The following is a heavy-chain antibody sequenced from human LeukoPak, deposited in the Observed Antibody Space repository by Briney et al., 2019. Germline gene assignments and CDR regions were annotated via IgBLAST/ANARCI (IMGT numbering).Heavy chain of an antibody. V-gene: IGHV4-39*01. J-gene: IGHJ3*02. D-gene: IGHD5-12*01. CDR1: GGSISSSGYY. CDR2: FYYTGST. Sequence: SETLSLTCIVSGGSISSSGYYWDWIRQPPGKGLEWIGNFYYTGSTYYNPSLKSRITISVDTSKNQFSLKLRSVTAADTAVYYCARHSRSGYGDYESAFDIWGQGTVVTVSS. CDR3: ARHSRSGYGDYESAFDI.